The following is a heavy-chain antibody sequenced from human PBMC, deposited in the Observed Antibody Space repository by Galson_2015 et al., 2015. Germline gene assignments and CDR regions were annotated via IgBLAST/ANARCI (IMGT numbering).Heavy chain of an antibody. D-gene: IGHD3-9*01. J-gene: IGHJ4*02. CDR2: IYVGDSDT. Sequence: QSGAEVKKPGESLKISCKGSGNSFTSYWIGWVRQMPGKGLEWMGIIYVGDSDTRYSPSFQGQVTISADKSISTANLQWSSLKASDTAMYYCATVTKPLRYFDSWGQGTLATVSS. V-gene: IGHV5-51*01. CDR3: ATVTKPLRYFDS. CDR1: GNSFTSYW.